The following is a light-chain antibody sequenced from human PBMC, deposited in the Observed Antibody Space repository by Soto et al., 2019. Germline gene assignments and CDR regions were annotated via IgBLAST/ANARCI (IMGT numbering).Light chain of an antibody. CDR2: DVS. J-gene: IGLJ2*01. Sequence: QSALTQPASVSGSPGQSITISCSGTSSDIGGYNFVSWYQQHPGKAPKLMIYDVSNRPSGVSDRFSGSKSGNTASLTISGLQADDEAAYYCSSYTTSSTLVFGGGTKVTV. CDR3: SSYTTSSTLV. CDR1: SSDIGGYNF. V-gene: IGLV2-14*03.